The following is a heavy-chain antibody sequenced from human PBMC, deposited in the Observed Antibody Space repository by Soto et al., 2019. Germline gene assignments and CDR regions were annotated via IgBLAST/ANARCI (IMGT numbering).Heavy chain of an antibody. D-gene: IGHD3-10*01. CDR2: ISYEGSNK. V-gene: IGHV3-30*18. CDR3: AKGLIWFGESDFDS. CDR1: GFTFSSSG. J-gene: IGHJ4*02. Sequence: QVQLVESGGGVVQPGRSLRLSCAASGFTFSSSGMNWVRQAPGKGLEWVAVISYEGSNKYYADSVKGRFTISRDNSKNKRYLQMNSLRAEDTAVSYCAKGLIWFGESDFDSWGQGPLVTVS.